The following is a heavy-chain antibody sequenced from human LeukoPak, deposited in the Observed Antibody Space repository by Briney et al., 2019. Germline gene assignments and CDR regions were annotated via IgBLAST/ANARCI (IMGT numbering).Heavy chain of an antibody. CDR3: ARDISYLAYMDV. CDR2: ISSSSSYI. Sequence: GGSLRLSCAASGFTFSSYSMNWVRQAPGKGLEWVSSISSSSSYIYYADSVKGRFTISRDNAKNSLYLQMNSLRAEDTAVYYCARDISYLAYMDVWGKGTTVTISS. CDR1: GFTFSSYS. V-gene: IGHV3-21*01. D-gene: IGHD3-3*02. J-gene: IGHJ6*03.